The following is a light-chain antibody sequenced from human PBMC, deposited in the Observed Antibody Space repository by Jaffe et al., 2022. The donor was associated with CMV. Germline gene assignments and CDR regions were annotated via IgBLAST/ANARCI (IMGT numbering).Light chain of an antibody. CDR2: DVS. Sequence: QSALTQPASVSGSPGQSITISCTGSSSDVGGYNFVSWYQQHPGKAPKLLIYDVSIRPSGVSNRFSASKSGSTASLTISGLQAEDEADYYCSSYTSSITLLFGGGTKLTVL. CDR3: SSYTSSITLL. J-gene: IGLJ3*02. CDR1: SSDVGGYNF. V-gene: IGLV2-14*03.